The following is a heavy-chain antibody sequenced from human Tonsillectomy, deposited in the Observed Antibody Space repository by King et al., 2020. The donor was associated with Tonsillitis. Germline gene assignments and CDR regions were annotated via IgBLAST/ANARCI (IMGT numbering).Heavy chain of an antibody. V-gene: IGHV3-66*01. J-gene: IGHJ4*02. CDR2: IYSGGLT. CDR1: GFTVSNNY. Sequence: VQLVESGGGLVQPGGSLRLSCAASGFTVSNNYMSWVRQAPGKGLEWVSVIYSGGLTYYADSVKGRFTISRDNSKDTLYLQMNSLRVEDTAVYYCARDPGTGATDYGGRGPRVTVSS. D-gene: IGHD3/OR15-3a*01. CDR3: ARDPGTGATDY.